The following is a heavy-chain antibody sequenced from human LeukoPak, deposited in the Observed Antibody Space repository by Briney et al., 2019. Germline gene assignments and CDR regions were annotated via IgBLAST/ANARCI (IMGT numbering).Heavy chain of an antibody. V-gene: IGHV3-48*03. CDR3: ARVRTTDTLTGYKQELDY. CDR1: RFTFSDYE. D-gene: IGHD3-9*01. CDR2: ISAGAGVI. J-gene: IGHJ4*02. Sequence: PGGSLRLSCAASRFTFSDYEMNWVRQAPEKGLEWVSYISAGAGVIFYADSVEGRFSITRDNAKNSLFLQMNSLRAEDTAVYYCARVRTTDTLTGYKQELDYWGRGTLVTVSS.